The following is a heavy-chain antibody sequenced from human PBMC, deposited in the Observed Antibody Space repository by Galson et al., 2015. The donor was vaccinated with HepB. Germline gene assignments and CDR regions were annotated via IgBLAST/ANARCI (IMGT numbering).Heavy chain of an antibody. Sequence: SLRLSFAGSGFNFNNYAMNWVRQAPGKGLEWVAAISFGGSKTYYTDTVKGRFIISRDKSNNTLYLQMNSLRPGDTSVYYCVRDAYYYVSSGYLFRRREKKLNWFDPWGQGTLVTVSS. CDR2: ISFGGSKT. CDR1: GFNFNNYA. D-gene: IGHD3-22*01. CDR3: VRDAYYYVSSGYLFRRREKKLNWFDP. J-gene: IGHJ5*02. V-gene: IGHV3-30*04.